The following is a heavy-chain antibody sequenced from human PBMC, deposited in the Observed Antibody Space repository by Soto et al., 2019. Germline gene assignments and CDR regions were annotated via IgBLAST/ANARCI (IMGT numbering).Heavy chain of an antibody. V-gene: IGHV4-34*01. CDR1: GGSFSGYY. Sequence: PSETLSLTCAVYGGSFSGYYWSWIRQPPGKGLEWIGEINHSGSTNYNPSLKSRVTISVDTSKNQFSLKLGSVTAADTAVYYCARGWATLTRSFDYWGQGTLVTVSS. J-gene: IGHJ4*02. D-gene: IGHD4-17*01. CDR3: ARGWATLTRSFDY. CDR2: INHSGST.